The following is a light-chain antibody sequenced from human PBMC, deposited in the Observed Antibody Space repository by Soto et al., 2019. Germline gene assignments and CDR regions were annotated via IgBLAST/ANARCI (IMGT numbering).Light chain of an antibody. Sequence: SALTQPPSASGSPGQSVTISCTGTSSDFGGYNYVSWYQQHPGKAPKLMIYEVSKRPSGVPDRFSGSKSGNTASLTVSGLQAEDEADYYCSSYAGSNNLYVFGTGTKVTVL. CDR1: SSDFGGYNY. J-gene: IGLJ1*01. CDR2: EVS. CDR3: SSYAGSNNLYV. V-gene: IGLV2-8*01.